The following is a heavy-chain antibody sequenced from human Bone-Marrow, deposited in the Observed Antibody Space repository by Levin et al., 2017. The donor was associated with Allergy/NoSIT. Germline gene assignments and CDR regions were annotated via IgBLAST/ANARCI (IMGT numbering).Heavy chain of an antibody. V-gene: IGHV1-8*01. D-gene: IGHD2-8*01. CDR2: MNFNSGNT. CDR1: GSTXXSYD. Sequence: ASVKVSCKASGSTXXSYDXXXXXXXXXXGIEWLGWMNFNSGNTGYAQKFQGRVTMTRDTSINTAYMELSSLRSDDTAVYFCARVNGASWFGPWGQGTLVTVAS. CDR3: ARVNGASWFGP. J-gene: IGHJ5*02.